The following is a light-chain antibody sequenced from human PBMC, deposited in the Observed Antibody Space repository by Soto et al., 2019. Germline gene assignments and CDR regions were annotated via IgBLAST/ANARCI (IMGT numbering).Light chain of an antibody. CDR2: DAS. CDR3: HQYNNYWT. CDR1: QSISSW. J-gene: IGKJ1*01. Sequence: DIQMTQSPSTLSASVGDRVTITCRASQSISSWLAWYQQKPGKAPKLLIYDASSLESGVPSRFSGSGSATEFTLTISSLQPDDFATYYCHQYNNYWTFGQGTKVDIK. V-gene: IGKV1-5*01.